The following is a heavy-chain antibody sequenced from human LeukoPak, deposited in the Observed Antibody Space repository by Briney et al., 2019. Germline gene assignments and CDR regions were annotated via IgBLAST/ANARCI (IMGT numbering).Heavy chain of an antibody. J-gene: IGHJ2*01. CDR1: GYTFPAYN. D-gene: IGHD5-18*01. Sequence: SVKVSCKASGYTFPAYNMHWLGQAAGQGREWMGWINLNSCDTNYAKKFQGRVTMTRDTSNITAYMELSRLRSDDTAVFYCARDLREIWHVHTALYLDLWGRGTLVTVSS. V-gene: IGHV1-2*02. CDR2: INLNSCDT. CDR3: ARDLREIWHVHTALYLDL.